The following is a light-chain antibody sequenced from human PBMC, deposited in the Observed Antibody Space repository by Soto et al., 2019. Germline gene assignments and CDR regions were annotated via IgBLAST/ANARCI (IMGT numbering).Light chain of an antibody. Sequence: NVLTQSPGTLSLSPGERATLSCRASQTVSGSYVAWYQQKLGQTPRLLIYGASSRATGIPDRFSGSGSGTDFTLTISRLEPEDFAVYHCQQYGDSPLTFGGGTKVEIK. CDR3: QQYGDSPLT. J-gene: IGKJ4*01. CDR2: GAS. CDR1: QTVSGSY. V-gene: IGKV3-20*01.